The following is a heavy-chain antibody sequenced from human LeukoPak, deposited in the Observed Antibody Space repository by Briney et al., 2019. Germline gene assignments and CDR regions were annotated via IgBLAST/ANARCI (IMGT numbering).Heavy chain of an antibody. V-gene: IGHV4-4*07. D-gene: IGHD3-22*01. CDR3: ARDDSSRDDSGGYHY. CDR1: GDSINSYH. Sequence: PSETLSLTCTASGDSINSYHWSWIRQPAGKGLEWIGRIHLSGSTNYNPSLRSRVAISMDNSKNQFSLTLKSVTAADTAVYYCARDDSSRDDSGGYHYWGQGTLVTVSS. CDR2: IHLSGST. J-gene: IGHJ4*02.